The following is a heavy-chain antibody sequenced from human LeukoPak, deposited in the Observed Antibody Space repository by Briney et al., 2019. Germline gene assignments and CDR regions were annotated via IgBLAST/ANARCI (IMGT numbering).Heavy chain of an antibody. V-gene: IGHV3-23*01. CDR2: ISGSGGST. CDR3: AKEVGATPYFDY. CDR1: GFTFSSYA. J-gene: IGHJ4*02. Sequence: QPGGSLRHSCAASGFTFSSYAMSWVRPAPGKGLEWVSAISGSGGSTYYADTVKGRFTISRDNSKNTLYLQMNSLRAEDTAVYYCAKEVGATPYFDYWGQGTLVTVSS. D-gene: IGHD1-26*01.